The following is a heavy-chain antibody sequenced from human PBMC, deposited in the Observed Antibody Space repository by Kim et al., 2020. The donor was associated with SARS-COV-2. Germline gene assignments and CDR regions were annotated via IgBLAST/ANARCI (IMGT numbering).Heavy chain of an antibody. CDR3: AKDYGSGWYWPQGDY. J-gene: IGHJ4*02. CDR1: GFTFSSYA. D-gene: IGHD6-19*01. CDR2: ISGSGGST. Sequence: GGSLRLSCAASGFTFSSYAMSWVRQAPGKGLEWVSAISGSGGSTYYADSVKGRFTISRDNSKNTLYLQMNSLRAEDTAVYYCAKDYGSGWYWPQGDYWGQGTLVTVSS. V-gene: IGHV3-23*01.